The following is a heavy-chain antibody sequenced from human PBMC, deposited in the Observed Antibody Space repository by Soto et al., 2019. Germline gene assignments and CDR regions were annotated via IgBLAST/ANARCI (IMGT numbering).Heavy chain of an antibody. D-gene: IGHD2-15*01. CDR2: IIPIFGTA. V-gene: IGHV1-69*12. CDR3: ARERLEMATRWFDP. J-gene: IGHJ5*02. CDR1: GGTFSSYA. Sequence: QVQLVQSGAEVKKPGSSVKVSCKASGGTFSSYAISWVRQAPGQGLEWMGGIIPIFGTANYAQKFQGRVTXXAXEFXSTAYRELSSLRSEDTAVYYCARERLEMATRWFDPWGQGTLVTVSS.